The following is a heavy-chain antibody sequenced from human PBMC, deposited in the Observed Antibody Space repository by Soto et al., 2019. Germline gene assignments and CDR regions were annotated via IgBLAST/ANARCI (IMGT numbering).Heavy chain of an antibody. D-gene: IGHD3-9*01. J-gene: IGHJ4*02. CDR3: ARMGLRYFPYVPEPG. CDR2: ISSSSSYI. Sequence: GGSLRLSCAASGFTFSSYSMNWVRQAPGKGLEWVSSISSSSSYIYYADSVKGRFTISRDNAKNSLYLQMNSLRAEDTAVYYCARMGLRYFPYVPEPGWGQGTLVTVSS. V-gene: IGHV3-21*01. CDR1: GFTFSSYS.